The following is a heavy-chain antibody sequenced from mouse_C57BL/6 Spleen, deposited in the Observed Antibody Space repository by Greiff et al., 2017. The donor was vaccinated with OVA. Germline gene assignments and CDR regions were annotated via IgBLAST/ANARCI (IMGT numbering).Heavy chain of an antibody. CDR1: GFTFSDYG. CDR3: ARNVITTVVSPYAMDY. V-gene: IGHV5-17*01. Sequence: EVQLVASGGGLVKPGGSLKLSCAASGFTFSDYGMHWVRQAPEKGLAWVAYISSGSSTIYYADTVKGRFTISRDNAKNTLFLQMTSLRSEDTAMYYCARNVITTVVSPYAMDYWGQGTSVTVSS. CDR2: ISSGSSTI. J-gene: IGHJ4*01. D-gene: IGHD1-1*01.